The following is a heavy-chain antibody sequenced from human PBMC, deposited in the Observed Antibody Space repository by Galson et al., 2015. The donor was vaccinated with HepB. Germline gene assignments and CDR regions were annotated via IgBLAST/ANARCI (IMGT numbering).Heavy chain of an antibody. J-gene: IGHJ6*02. CDR3: ARLAPDYYGSGSCYRAGSCSPLDV. CDR2: IDPSDSYT. Sequence: QSGAEVKKPGESLKISCKGSGYSFTNYWITWVRQMPGKGLEWMGSIDPSDSYTNYSPSFQGHVTISADKSIRTAYLHWTSLKASDTAMYYCARLAPDYYGSGSCYRAGSCSPLDVWGQGTTVTVSS. D-gene: IGHD3-10*01. CDR1: GYSFTNYW. V-gene: IGHV5-10-1*01.